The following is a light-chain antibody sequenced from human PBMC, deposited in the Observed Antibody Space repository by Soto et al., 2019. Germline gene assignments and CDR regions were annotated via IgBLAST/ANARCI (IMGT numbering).Light chain of an antibody. J-gene: IGLJ1*01. CDR3: CSSGGSPTYV. V-gene: IGLV2-23*02. CDR1: SSNVGSYKL. CDR2: EVN. Sequence: QSALTQPASVSGSPGQSITISCTGSSSNVGSYKLVSWYQQHPGKAPKLMIFEVNKRPSRVSNRFSGSKSGNTASLTISGLKVEDEADYYCCSSGGSPTYVFGTGTKVTVL.